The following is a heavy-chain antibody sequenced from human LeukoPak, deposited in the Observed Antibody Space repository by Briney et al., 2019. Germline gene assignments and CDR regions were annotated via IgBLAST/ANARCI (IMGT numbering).Heavy chain of an antibody. J-gene: IGHJ4*02. CDR2: INTDGSNT. D-gene: IGHD3-16*01. Sequence: PGGSLRLSCAASGFTFSSYWMHWVRHDPGKGLVWVSRINTDGSNTNYADSVKGRFTISRDNAKNTLYLQLNSLRAEDTAVYYCARSDYIKWGQGTLVTVSS. CDR3: ARSDYIK. CDR1: GFTFSSYW. V-gene: IGHV3-74*01.